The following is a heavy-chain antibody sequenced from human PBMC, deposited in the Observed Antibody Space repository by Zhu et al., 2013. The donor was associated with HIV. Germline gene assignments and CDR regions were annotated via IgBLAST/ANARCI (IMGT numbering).Heavy chain of an antibody. J-gene: IGHJ5*02. CDR3: ARVSSYYYDSSAPTHPDWFDP. V-gene: IGHV1-8*01. CDR2: MNPNSGNT. Sequence: QVQLVQSGAEVKKPGASVKVSCKASGYTXTSYDINWVRQATGQGLEWMGWMNPNSGNTGYAQKFQGRVTMTRNTSISTAYMELSSLRSEDTAVYYCARVSSYYYDSSAPTHPDWFDPWGQGTLVTVSS. CDR1: GYTXTSYD. D-gene: IGHD3-22*01.